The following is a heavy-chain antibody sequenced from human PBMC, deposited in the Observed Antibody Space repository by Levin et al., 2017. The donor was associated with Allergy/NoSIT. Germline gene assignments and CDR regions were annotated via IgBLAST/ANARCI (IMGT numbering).Heavy chain of an antibody. CDR3: AKRGCCSGNTCQSHDAIDV. D-gene: IGHD2-15*01. Sequence: PGGSLRLSCAASGFQFSLYGMHWVRQAPGKGLEWVALIVFDGNDQYYADSVKGRFTISRDNSKNTLYLQMSSLRENDTAIYYCAKRGCCSGNTCQSHDAIDVWGQGTLVIVSS. CDR1: GFQFSLYG. J-gene: IGHJ3*01. V-gene: IGHV3-30*18. CDR2: IVFDGNDQ.